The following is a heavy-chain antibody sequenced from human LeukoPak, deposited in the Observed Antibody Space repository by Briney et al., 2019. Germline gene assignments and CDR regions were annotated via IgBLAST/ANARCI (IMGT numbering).Heavy chain of an antibody. CDR1: GFTFSTSS. CDR2: IKEDGSGK. Sequence: GGSLRLPCVVSGFTFSTSSMTWVRQSPGKGLEWLANIKEDGSGKVYVDSVKGRFTISRDNAKNSLYLQMKTLRVDDSAVYYGARDPYSGKYGAFDIWGQGTMVTISS. CDR3: ARDPYSGKYGAFDI. D-gene: IGHD1-26*01. V-gene: IGHV3-7*01. J-gene: IGHJ3*02.